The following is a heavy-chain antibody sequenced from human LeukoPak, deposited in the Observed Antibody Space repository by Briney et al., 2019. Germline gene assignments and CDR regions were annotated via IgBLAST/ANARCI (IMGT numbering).Heavy chain of an antibody. CDR1: GFTFSSYA. Sequence: AGGSLRLSCAASGFTFSSYAMTWVRQAPGKGLEWVSSISGSGGGTHYADSVKGRFTISRDNSKNTVYVQMNGLRAEDTAVYYCPRTLAYDFWSGYWYYWGQGTLLTVPS. CDR2: ISGSGGGT. D-gene: IGHD3-3*01. V-gene: IGHV3-23*01. J-gene: IGHJ4*02. CDR3: PRTLAYDFWSGYWYY.